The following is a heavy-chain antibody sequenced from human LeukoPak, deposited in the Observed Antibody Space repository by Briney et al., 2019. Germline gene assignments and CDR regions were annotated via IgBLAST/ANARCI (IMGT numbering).Heavy chain of an antibody. D-gene: IGHD3-22*01. CDR1: GYTFTGYY. CDR3: ARDPYYDDSSGYSDY. CDR2: INPNSGGT. Sequence: ASVKVSCKASGYTFTGYYMHWVRQAPGQGLEWMGRINPNSGGTSYAQKFQGRVTMTRDTSISTAYMELSRLRSDDTAVYYCARDPYYDDSSGYSDYWGQGTLVTVSS. V-gene: IGHV1-2*06. J-gene: IGHJ4*02.